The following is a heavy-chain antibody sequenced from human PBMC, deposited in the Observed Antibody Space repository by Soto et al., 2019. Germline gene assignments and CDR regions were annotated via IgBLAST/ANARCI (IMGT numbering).Heavy chain of an antibody. CDR3: ARVGAGSFGELSTNWFDP. CDR1: GGSFSGYY. D-gene: IGHD3-10*01. V-gene: IGHV4-34*01. CDR2: INHSGST. J-gene: IGHJ5*02. Sequence: QVQLQQWGAGLLKPSETLSLTCAVYGGSFSGYYWSWIRQPPGKGLEWIGEINHSGSTSYNPSLKSRVTISVDSSKNQFSLKLSSVTAADTAVYYCARVGAGSFGELSTNWFDPWGQGTLVTVSS.